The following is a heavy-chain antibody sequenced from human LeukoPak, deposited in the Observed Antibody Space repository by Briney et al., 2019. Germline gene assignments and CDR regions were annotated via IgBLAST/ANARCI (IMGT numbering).Heavy chain of an antibody. CDR3: TAQAFCSGRSCYSHWYFDL. D-gene: IGHD2-15*01. Sequence: PGGSLRLSCTASGFTFGDYAMSWVRQAPGKGLEWVGFIRNKAYGGTTEYAASVKGRFTISRDDSKSFAYLQMNSLKTEDTAVYYCTAQAFCSGRSCYSHWYFDLWGRGTLVTVSS. J-gene: IGHJ2*01. V-gene: IGHV3-49*04. CDR1: GFTFGDYA. CDR2: IRNKAYGGTT.